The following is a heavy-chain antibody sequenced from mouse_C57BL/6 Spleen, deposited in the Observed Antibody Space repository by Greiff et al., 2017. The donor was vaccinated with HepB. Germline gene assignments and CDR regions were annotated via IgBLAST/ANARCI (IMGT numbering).Heavy chain of an antibody. V-gene: IGHV1-50*01. J-gene: IGHJ3*01. D-gene: IGHD2-4*01. CDR2: IDPSDSYT. CDR3: ARPGNDYGRFAY. CDR1: GYTLTSYW. Sequence: QVQLQQPGAELVKPGASVKLSCKASGYTLTSYWMQWVKQRPGQGLEWIGEIDPSDSYTNYNQKFKGKATLTVDTSSSTAYMQLSSLTSEDSAVYYCARPGNDYGRFAYWGQGTLVTVSA.